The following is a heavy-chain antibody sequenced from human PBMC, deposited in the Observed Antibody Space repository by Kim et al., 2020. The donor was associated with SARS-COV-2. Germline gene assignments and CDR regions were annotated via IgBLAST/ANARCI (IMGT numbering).Heavy chain of an antibody. Sequence: ASVKVSCKASGYTFTSYGISWVRQAPGQGLEWMGWISAYNGNTNYAQKLQGRVTMTTDTSTSTAYMELRSLRSDDTAVYYCARRKSGSYNPWGGNYYYYGMDVWGQGTTVTVSS. V-gene: IGHV1-18*01. J-gene: IGHJ6*02. CDR2: ISAYNGNT. D-gene: IGHD1-26*01. CDR3: ARRKSGSYNPWGGNYYYYGMDV. CDR1: GYTFTSYG.